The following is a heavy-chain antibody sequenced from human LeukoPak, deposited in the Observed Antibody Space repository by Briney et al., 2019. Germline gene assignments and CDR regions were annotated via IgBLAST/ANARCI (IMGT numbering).Heavy chain of an antibody. CDR3: AREEDSGGWYFHFHY. Sequence: TGGSLRLSCAASGFTFSSYWMSWVRQAPGKGLEWVANIKQDGSEEYYVDSVKGRFTISRDNAKKSLYLQMNSLRAEDTAVYYCAREEDSGGWYFHFHYWGQGTLVTVSS. V-gene: IGHV3-7*01. D-gene: IGHD6-19*01. CDR2: IKQDGSEE. CDR1: GFTFSSYW. J-gene: IGHJ4*02.